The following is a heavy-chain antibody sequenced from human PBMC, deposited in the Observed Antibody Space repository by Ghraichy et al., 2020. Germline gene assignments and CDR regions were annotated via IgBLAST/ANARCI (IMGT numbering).Heavy chain of an antibody. CDR3: ARLLRRGAINWGSNYFDY. Sequence: SQTLSLTCTVSGGSISSSSYYWGWIRQPPGKGLEWIGSIYYSGSTYYNPSLKSRVTISVDTSKNQFSLKLSSVTAADTAVYYCARLLRRGAINWGSNYFDYWGQGTLVTVSS. V-gene: IGHV4-39*01. J-gene: IGHJ4*02. D-gene: IGHD7-27*01. CDR1: GGSISSSSYY. CDR2: IYYSGST.